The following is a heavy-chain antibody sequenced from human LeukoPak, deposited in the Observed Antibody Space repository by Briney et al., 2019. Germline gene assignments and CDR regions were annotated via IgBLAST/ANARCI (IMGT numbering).Heavy chain of an antibody. J-gene: IGHJ4*02. CDR2: ISSSSSYI. Sequence: NPGGSLRLSCAASGFTLSIYTMNWVRQAPGKGLEWVSSISSSSSYIYYADSVKGRFTISRDNAKNSLYLQMNSLRAEDTAVYYCARGTSGLGIFGVAWCDYWGQGTLVTVSS. D-gene: IGHD3-3*01. CDR3: ARGTSGLGIFGVAWCDY. V-gene: IGHV3-21*01. CDR1: GFTLSIYT.